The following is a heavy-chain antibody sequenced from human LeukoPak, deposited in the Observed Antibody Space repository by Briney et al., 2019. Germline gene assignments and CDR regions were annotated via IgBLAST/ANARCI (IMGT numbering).Heavy chain of an antibody. D-gene: IGHD1-26*01. Sequence: PGGSLRHSCAASGFTFTTYAMSWVRQAPGKGLKSVSGNSGSGGRTYYADAVKGRFTISRDNSKKTLYLQMNSLRAEDTAVYYCAKAGGRREQGDNYFDYWGQGTLVTVSS. CDR3: AKAGGRREQGDNYFDY. J-gene: IGHJ4*02. V-gene: IGHV3-23*01. CDR2: NSGSGGRT. CDR1: GFTFTTYA.